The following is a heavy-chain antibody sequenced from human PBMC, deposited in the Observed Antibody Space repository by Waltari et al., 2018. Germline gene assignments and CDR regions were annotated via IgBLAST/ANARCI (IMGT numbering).Heavy chain of an antibody. CDR3: VRSLNFTSEF. CDR1: GFSTHTFKSAY. CDR2: IDTVGSVT. J-gene: IGHJ3*01. V-gene: IGHV3-74*02. Sequence: EVQLVESGGGLVQPGGSLRLSCVVSGFSTHTFKSAYMSWVRQAPGKGLVWVSHIDTVGSVTNYGDSVKGRFTISRDNAKNTLYLQMNSLRAEDTAVYYCVRSLNFTSEFWGQGTMVTVSS.